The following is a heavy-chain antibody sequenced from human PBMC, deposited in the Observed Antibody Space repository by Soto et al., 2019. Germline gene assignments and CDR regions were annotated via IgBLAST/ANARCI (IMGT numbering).Heavy chain of an antibody. Sequence: QVQLQQWGAGLLKPSETLSLTCAVYGGSFSGYYWSWIRQPPGKGLEWIGEINHSGSTNYNPSLKGRVTISVDTSKNQFSLKLSSVTAADTAVYYCARGLRVRRRNAFDIWGQGTMVTVSS. CDR3: ARGLRVRRRNAFDI. CDR1: GGSFSGYY. J-gene: IGHJ3*02. D-gene: IGHD3-10*01. CDR2: INHSGST. V-gene: IGHV4-34*01.